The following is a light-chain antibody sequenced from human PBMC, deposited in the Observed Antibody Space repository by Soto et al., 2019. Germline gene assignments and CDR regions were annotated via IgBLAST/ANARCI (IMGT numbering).Light chain of an antibody. V-gene: IGLV1-40*01. CDR2: GDN. CDR3: QYYDSILNRV. J-gene: IGLJ1*01. CDR1: SSNIGANYD. Sequence: QSVLSQPPSVSGAPGQRITVSCTGSSSNIGANYDVHWYRQVPGTAPKLLMSGDNNRPSGVADRFSGSKSGTSASLAITRLQAEDEADYYCQYYDSILNRVFGTGTKLTVL.